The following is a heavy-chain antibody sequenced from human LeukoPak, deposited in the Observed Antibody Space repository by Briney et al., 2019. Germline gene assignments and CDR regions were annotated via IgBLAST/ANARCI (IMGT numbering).Heavy chain of an antibody. CDR2: IYSGGST. V-gene: IGHV3-53*01. J-gene: IGHJ6*03. CDR3: ARHSIGEVVPAAIRGIEMGAQGYYMDV. CDR1: GFTVSSNY. D-gene: IGHD2-2*02. Sequence: GGSLRLSCAASGFTVSSNYMSWVRQAPGKGLEWVSVIYSGGSTYYADSVKGRFTISRDNSKNTLYLQMNSLRAEDTAVYYCARHSIGEVVPAAIRGIEMGAQGYYMDVWGKGTTVTVSS.